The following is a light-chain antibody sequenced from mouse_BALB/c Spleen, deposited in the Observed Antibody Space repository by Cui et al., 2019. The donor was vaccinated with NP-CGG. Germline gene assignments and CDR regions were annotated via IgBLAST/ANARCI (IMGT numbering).Light chain of an antibody. V-gene: IGLV1*01. Sequence: QPVVNQEPALTTSPGDTVTPTFRSSTGAVTTSNYANWVQEKPDHLFTGLIGGTNNRAPGVPARFSGSLIGDKAALTITGAQTENEAIYFCALWYSNHWVFGGGTKLTVL. CDR3: ALWYSNHWV. CDR2: GTN. J-gene: IGLJ1*01. CDR1: TGAVTTSNY.